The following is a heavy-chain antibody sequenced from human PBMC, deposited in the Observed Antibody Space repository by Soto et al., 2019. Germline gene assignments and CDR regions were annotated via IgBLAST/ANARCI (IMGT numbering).Heavy chain of an antibody. J-gene: IGHJ4*02. CDR1: GGTFSSYA. D-gene: IGHD6-19*01. CDR2: IIPIFGTA. Sequence: ASVKVSCKASGGTFSSYAISWVRQAPGQGLEWMGGIIPIFGTANYAQKFQGRVTITADNYTSTACMELSSLRSEETAVYYWARLSSGPSDYWGQGTLVTVSS. CDR3: ARLSSGPSDY. V-gene: IGHV1-69*06.